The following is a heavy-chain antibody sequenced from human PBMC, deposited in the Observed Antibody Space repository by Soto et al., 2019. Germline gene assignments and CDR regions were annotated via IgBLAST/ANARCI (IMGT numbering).Heavy chain of an antibody. CDR3: ARDIAAAGTSWFDP. CDR1: GYTFTIYD. CDR2: MNPNSGNT. J-gene: IGHJ5*02. V-gene: IGHV1-8*01. D-gene: IGHD6-13*01. Sequence: SVMSFCTASGYTFTIYDINWVRQATGQGLEWMGWMNPNSGNTGYAQKFQGRVTMTRNTSISTAYMELSSLRSEDTAVYYCARDIAAAGTSWFDPWGQGTLVTVSS.